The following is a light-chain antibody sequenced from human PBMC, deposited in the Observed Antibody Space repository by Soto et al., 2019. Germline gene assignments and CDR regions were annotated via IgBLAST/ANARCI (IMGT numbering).Light chain of an antibody. J-gene: IGKJ5*01. CDR2: DAS. Sequence: EIVMTQSPGTLSVSPGERATLSCRAGQGVTTNFAWYQQKSGQAPRLLIYDASNRATGVPARFSGTGSETDFTLTISGLQSEDSAVYCCQQYNNWPFSFGQGTRLEI. V-gene: IGKV3D-15*01. CDR1: QGVTTN. CDR3: QQYNNWPFS.